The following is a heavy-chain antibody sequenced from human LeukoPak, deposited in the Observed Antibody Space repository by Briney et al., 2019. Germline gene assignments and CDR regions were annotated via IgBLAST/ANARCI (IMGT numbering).Heavy chain of an antibody. CDR1: GFTFSSFH. V-gene: IGHV3-74*01. J-gene: IGHJ4*02. CDR3: AREDGHYYDSSIDY. Sequence: GGSLRLSCEASGFTFSSFHMSWVRQAPGKGLVWVSRINSDGSSTSYADSVKGRFTISRDNAKNTLYLQMNSLRAEDTAVYYCAREDGHYYDSSIDYWGQGTLVTVSS. D-gene: IGHD3-22*01. CDR2: INSDGSST.